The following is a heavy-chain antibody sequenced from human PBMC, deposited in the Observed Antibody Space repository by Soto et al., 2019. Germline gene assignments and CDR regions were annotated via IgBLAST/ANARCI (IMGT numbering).Heavy chain of an antibody. J-gene: IGHJ6*02. Sequence: SETLSLTCTVSGGSINRGDYYWTWVRQPPGKGLEWIGNIFHSGSTYYTPSLQSRVTISLDTSKNHFSLKLSSVTPADTAVYYCARIRYFGSETYYNFCSGMDVWGQGTT. CDR3: ARIRYFGSETYYNFCSGMDV. CDR1: GGSINRGDYY. CDR2: IFHSGST. D-gene: IGHD3-10*01. V-gene: IGHV4-30-4*01.